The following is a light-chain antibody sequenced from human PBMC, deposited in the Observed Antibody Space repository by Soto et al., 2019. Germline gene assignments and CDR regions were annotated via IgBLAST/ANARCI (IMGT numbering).Light chain of an antibody. CDR1: QGIGNS. V-gene: IGKV1-27*01. CDR3: QKHDYAPLT. CDR2: TSP. J-gene: IGKJ4*01. Sequence: DIQMTQSPSSLSASVGDRVTITCRASQGIGNSLSWYQQKPGKVPKLLIYTSPTLQSGVPSRFSGSGSGTDFTLTISSLQPEDVATYYCQKHDYAPLTFGGGTKVEIK.